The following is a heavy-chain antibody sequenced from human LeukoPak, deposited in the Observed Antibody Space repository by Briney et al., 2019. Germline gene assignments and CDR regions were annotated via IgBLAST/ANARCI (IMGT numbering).Heavy chain of an antibody. J-gene: IGHJ6*03. V-gene: IGHV4-59*11. CDR3: ARGALRGFYAFFYMDV. D-gene: IGHD5/OR15-5a*01. CDR1: GGSISSHY. Sequence: PSETLSLTCTVSGGSISSHYWIWIRQSPEKGLGWIGDISSSGSTGYNPSLRSRVTISLDTSKNQFSLNQSSVTAADTAVYYCARGALRGFYAFFYMDVWGKGTTVTVSS. CDR2: ISSSGST.